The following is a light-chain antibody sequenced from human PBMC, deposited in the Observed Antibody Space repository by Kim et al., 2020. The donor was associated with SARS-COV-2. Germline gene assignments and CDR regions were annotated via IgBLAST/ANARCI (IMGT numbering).Light chain of an antibody. CDR3: QQYDYSPGT. V-gene: IGKV3-20*01. Sequence: SPGERATLSCRASQTITTNYLAWYQQKPGQAPRLLIYGVSSRATGIPDRFSGSGSGTDFTLTISGLEPEDFAVYYCQQYDYSPGTFGQGTKVDIK. CDR1: QTITTNY. J-gene: IGKJ1*01. CDR2: GVS.